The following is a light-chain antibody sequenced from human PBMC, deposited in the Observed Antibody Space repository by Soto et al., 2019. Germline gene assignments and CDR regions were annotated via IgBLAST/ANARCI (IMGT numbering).Light chain of an antibody. J-gene: IGKJ5*01. Sequence: IVFAHSPTPLSLSPVARDTLSCRTSLSVSVYLDWYQQKPGQAPRLLISDASNRATGIPARFSGSGSGTDFTLTISSLEPEDFAVYYCHQRQYWPPITFGQGTRLEIK. CDR1: LSVSVY. CDR3: HQRQYWPPIT. CDR2: DAS. V-gene: IGKV3-11*01.